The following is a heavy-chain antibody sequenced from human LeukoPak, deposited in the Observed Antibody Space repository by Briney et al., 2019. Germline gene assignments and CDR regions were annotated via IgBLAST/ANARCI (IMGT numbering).Heavy chain of an antibody. Sequence: PSETLSLTCTVSGGSISSHYWSWIRQPAGKGLEWIGRIYTSGSTNYNPSLKSRVTMSVDTSKNQFSLKLSSVTAADTAVYYCARELYYYDSSGFDYWGQGTLVTVSS. J-gene: IGHJ4*02. D-gene: IGHD3-22*01. CDR2: IYTSGST. CDR3: ARELYYYDSSGFDY. V-gene: IGHV4-4*07. CDR1: GGSISSHY.